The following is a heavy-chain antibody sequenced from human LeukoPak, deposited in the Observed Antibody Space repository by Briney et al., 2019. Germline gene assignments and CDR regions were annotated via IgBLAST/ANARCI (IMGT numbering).Heavy chain of an antibody. D-gene: IGHD4-17*01. CDR3: ARVTVTTPYYYYYGMDV. CDR1: GFTFSSYA. CDR2: ISYDGSNK. J-gene: IGHJ6*02. Sequence: GRSLRLSCAASGFTFSSYAMHWVRQAPGKGLEWVAVISYDGSNKYYADSVKGRFTISRDNSKNTLYLQMNSLRAEDTAVFYCARVTVTTPYYYYYGMDVWGQGTTVTVSS. V-gene: IGHV3-30-3*01.